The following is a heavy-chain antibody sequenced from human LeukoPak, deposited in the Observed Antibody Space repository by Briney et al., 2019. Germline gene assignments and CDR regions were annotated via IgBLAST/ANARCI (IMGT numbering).Heavy chain of an antibody. CDR3: ARGRVSSSTWYSTYYYYFYMDV. CDR1: GETFSGYY. Sequence: PSETLSLTCAVYGETFSGYYWSWIRQTPGKGLEWIGEINPSGTTNYNPSLNSRVTISRDTSKNHFSLKLSSATAADTAVYFCARGRVSSSTWYSTYYYYFYMDVWGKGTTVTVSS. CDR2: INPSGTT. V-gene: IGHV4-34*01. D-gene: IGHD6-13*01. J-gene: IGHJ6*03.